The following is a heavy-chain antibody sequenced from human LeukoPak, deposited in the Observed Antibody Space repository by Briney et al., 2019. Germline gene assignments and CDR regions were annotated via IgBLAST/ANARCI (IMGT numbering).Heavy chain of an antibody. CDR2: IYTSGST. CDR3: ARHVEPGILTGGWLDP. D-gene: IGHD3-9*01. CDR1: GGSISSYY. V-gene: IGHV4-4*09. Sequence: PSETLSLTCTVSGGSISSYYWSWIRQPPGKGLEWIGYIYTSGSTNYNPSLKSRVTISVDTSKNQFSLKLNSVTAADTAVYYCARHVEPGILTGGWLDPWGQGTLVTVSS. J-gene: IGHJ5*02.